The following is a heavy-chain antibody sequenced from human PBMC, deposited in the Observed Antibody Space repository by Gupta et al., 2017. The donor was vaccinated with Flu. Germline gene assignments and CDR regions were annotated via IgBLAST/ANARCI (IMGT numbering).Heavy chain of an antibody. CDR3: AKGAGYSSSHYYFDY. CDR2: ISGSGGRT. D-gene: IGHD6-13*01. J-gene: IGHJ4*02. CDR1: GFTFTSYA. V-gene: IGHV3-23*01. Sequence: EVQLLESGGGLVQPGGSLILSCAASGFTFTSYAMSWVRQAPGKGLEWGSAISGSGGRTYYADSVKGRFTISRDNSKNTLYLQMNSLRAEETAVYYCAKGAGYSSSHYYFDYWGQGTLVTVSS.